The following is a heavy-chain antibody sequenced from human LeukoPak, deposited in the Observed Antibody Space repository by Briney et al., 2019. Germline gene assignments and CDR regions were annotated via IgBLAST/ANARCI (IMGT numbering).Heavy chain of an antibody. CDR3: ARGKRVWFGELMTSFSYFYIDV. J-gene: IGHJ6*03. V-gene: IGHV4-34*01. CDR2: INQGGRT. CDR1: GGSFSDYL. D-gene: IGHD3-10*01. Sequence: SATLSLTCAVNGGSFSDYLWTWIRQSPGKGLEWIGEINQGGRTNFNPSLKSRVTISADRSKYHFSLTLRPVTAVDTAVYYCARGKRVWFGELMTSFSYFYIDVWGRGTTVIVSS.